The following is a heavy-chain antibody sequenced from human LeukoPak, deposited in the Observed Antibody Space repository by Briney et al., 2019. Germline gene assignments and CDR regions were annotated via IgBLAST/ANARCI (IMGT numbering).Heavy chain of an antibody. J-gene: IGHJ5*02. CDR1: GGSISSYY. CDR2: IYYSGST. CDR3: ARLVAVTGTVDYFDP. D-gene: IGHD2-21*02. Sequence: SETLSLTCTVSGGSISSYYWSWIRQPPGKGLEWIGYIYYSGSTNYNPSLKSRVTILLDTSKSQFSLNLRSATAADTAVYYCARLVAVTGTVDYFDPWGQGAVVTVSS. V-gene: IGHV4-59*08.